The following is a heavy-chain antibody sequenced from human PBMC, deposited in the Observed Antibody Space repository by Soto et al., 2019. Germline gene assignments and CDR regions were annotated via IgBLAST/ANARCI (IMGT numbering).Heavy chain of an antibody. V-gene: IGHV1-3*01. CDR3: ARDTETLGPRANDALDI. CDR1: GYTFSACT. Sequence: QAQLVQSGAEMKKPGASVKVSCKATGYTFSACTMNWVRQAPGQSLEWRGWINAGSGNTKYSHNFQGRVSITRDTSASTVYMELTGLTSEDTAVYYCARDTETLGPRANDALDIWGQGTMVTVSS. CDR2: INAGSGNT. D-gene: IGHD3-3*02. J-gene: IGHJ3*02.